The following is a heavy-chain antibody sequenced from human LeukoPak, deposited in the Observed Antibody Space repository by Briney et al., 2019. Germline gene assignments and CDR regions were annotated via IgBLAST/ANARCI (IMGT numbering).Heavy chain of an antibody. CDR1: GGSFSPYY. Sequence: SETLSLTCAVYGGSFSPYYWSWIRQSPDKGLEWIGEINHSGSTNYNPSLKSRVTISVDTSKNQFSLKLSSVTAADTAVYYCARAAPRIVVVAVMYNWFDPWGQGTLVTVSS. CDR2: INHSGST. J-gene: IGHJ5*02. CDR3: ARAAPRIVVVAVMYNWFDP. V-gene: IGHV4-34*01. D-gene: IGHD2-15*01.